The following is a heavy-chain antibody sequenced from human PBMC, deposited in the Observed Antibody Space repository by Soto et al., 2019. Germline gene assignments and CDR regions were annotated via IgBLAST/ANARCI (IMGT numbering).Heavy chain of an antibody. CDR1: GGTIRSTRYY. J-gene: IGHJ4*02. V-gene: IGHV4-39*07. D-gene: IGHD3-22*01. CDR3: ARGGDDYYDSTTLCYY. CDR2: INHSGST. Sequence: SETLSLTCSFFGGTIRSTRYYWGWVRQPPGKGLEWIGEINHSGSTNYNPSLKSRVTISVDTSKNQFSLKLSSVTAADTAVYYCARGGDDYYDSTTLCYYWGQGTLVTVSS.